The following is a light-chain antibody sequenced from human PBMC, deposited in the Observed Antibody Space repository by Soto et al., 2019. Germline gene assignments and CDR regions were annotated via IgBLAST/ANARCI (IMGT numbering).Light chain of an antibody. Sequence: QSVLTQPPSASGTPGQRVTISCSGGSSNIGTNHVYWYQQLPGTAPRLLIYADNQRPSGVPDRFSGSKSGTSASLAISGLRSEDEADDYCASWEDSLGGSWELGGGTK. CDR3: ASWEDSLGGSWE. V-gene: IGLV1-47*02. CDR2: ADN. J-gene: IGLJ3*02. CDR1: SSNIGTNH.